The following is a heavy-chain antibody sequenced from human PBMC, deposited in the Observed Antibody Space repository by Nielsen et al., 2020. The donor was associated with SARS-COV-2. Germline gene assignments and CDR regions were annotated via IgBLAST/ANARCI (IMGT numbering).Heavy chain of an antibody. CDR2: ISAYNGNT. CDR3: ARDRSKRLRYNWNYEYYGMDV. CDR1: GYTFTSYG. Sequence: ASVKVSCKASGYTFTSYGISWVRQAPGQGLEWMGWISAYNGNTNYAQKFQGRVTMTRDTSTSTVYMELSSLRSEDTAVYYCARDRSKRLRYNWNYEYYGMDVWGQGTTVTVSS. D-gene: IGHD1-20*01. V-gene: IGHV1-18*01. J-gene: IGHJ6*02.